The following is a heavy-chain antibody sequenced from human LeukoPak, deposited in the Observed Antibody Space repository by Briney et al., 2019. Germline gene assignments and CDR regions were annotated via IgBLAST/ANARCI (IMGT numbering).Heavy chain of an antibody. J-gene: IGHJ4*02. CDR3: AKDMSSILAAAGTSFDY. Sequence: GGSLRLSCAVSGFTFSSYGMSWVRQAPGKGLEWVSCIGDNGATTYYADSVKGRFTISRDNAKNSLFLQMSSLRVEDTALYYCAKDMSSILAAAGTSFDYWGQGTLVTVSS. V-gene: IGHV3-23*01. CDR2: IGDNGATT. D-gene: IGHD6-13*01. CDR1: GFTFSSYG.